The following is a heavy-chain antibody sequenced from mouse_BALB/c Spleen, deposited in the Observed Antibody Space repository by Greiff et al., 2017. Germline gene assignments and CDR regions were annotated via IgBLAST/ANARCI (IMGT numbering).Heavy chain of an antibody. CDR3: ARGGGYYAMDY. Sequence: EVKLVESGGGLVKPGGSLKLSCAASGFTFSSYAMSWVRQTPEKRLEWVASISSGGSTYYPDSVKGRFTISRDNARNILYLQMSSLRSEDTAMYYCARGGGYYAMDYCGQGTSVTVSS. J-gene: IGHJ4*01. CDR2: ISSGGST. V-gene: IGHV5-6-5*01. CDR1: GFTFSSYA.